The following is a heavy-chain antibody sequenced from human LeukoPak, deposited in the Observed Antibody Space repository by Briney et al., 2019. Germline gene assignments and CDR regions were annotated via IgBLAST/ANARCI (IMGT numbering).Heavy chain of an antibody. J-gene: IGHJ6*02. CDR2: IYYSGST. D-gene: IGHD4-23*01. V-gene: IGHV4-61*01. CDR1: GGSVSSGSYY. CDR3: ARGVVTTLVPSYYYYYYGMDV. Sequence: KPSETLSFTCTVSGGSVSSGSYYWSWIRQPPGKGLEWIGYIYYSGSTNYNPSLKSRVTISVDTSKNQFSLKLSSVTAADTAVYYCARGVVTTLVPSYYYYYYGMDVWGQGTTVTVSS.